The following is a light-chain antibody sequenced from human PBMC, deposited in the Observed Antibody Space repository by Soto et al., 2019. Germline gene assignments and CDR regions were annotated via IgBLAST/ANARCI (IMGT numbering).Light chain of an antibody. CDR2: GAF. CDR3: QQHETLIT. CDR1: QSVSSY. V-gene: IGKV3-20*01. Sequence: IVLTQSPDTLSLSPGERATLSCRASQSVSSYFAWYQHKPGQGPRLLIYGAFTRATGIPDRFSGSGSGTDFTLTISRLEPEDFAVYYCQQHETLITFGQGTRLEIK. J-gene: IGKJ5*01.